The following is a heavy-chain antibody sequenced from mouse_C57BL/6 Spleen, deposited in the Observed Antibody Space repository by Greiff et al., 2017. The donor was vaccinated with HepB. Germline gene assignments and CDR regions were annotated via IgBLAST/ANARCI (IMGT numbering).Heavy chain of an antibody. V-gene: IGHV5-12*01. CDR3: ARHLYYGSRDWYFDV. J-gene: IGHJ1*03. CDR2: ISNGGGST. CDR1: GFTFSDYY. Sequence: EVKVVESGGGLVQPGGSLKLSCAASGFTFSDYYMYWVRQTPEKRLEWVAYISNGGGSTYYPDTVKGRFTISRDNAKNTLYLQMSRLKSEDTAMYYCARHLYYGSRDWYFDVWGTGTTVTVSS. D-gene: IGHD1-1*01.